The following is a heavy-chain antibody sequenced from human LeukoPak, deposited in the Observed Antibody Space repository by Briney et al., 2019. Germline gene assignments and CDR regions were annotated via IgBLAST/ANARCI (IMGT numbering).Heavy chain of an antibody. J-gene: IGHJ6*03. CDR2: ISRHNTYI. Sequence: GGSLRLSCSASGFTFSDYSMSWVRQAPGKGLEWVSIISRHNTYIYYSDSVKGRFTISRDNAKNSLYLQMTSLRAEDTAVYFCAREGGDGDFFYYMDVWGKGTTVTVSS. V-gene: IGHV3-21*01. CDR1: GFTFSDYS. CDR3: AREGGDGDFFYYMDV. D-gene: IGHD2-21*02.